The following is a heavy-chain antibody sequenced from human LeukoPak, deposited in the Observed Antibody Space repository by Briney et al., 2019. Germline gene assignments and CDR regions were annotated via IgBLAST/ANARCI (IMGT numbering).Heavy chain of an antibody. V-gene: IGHV3-53*01. CDR3: ARGPSGSGYVDY. CDR2: IYSGGST. Sequence: GGSLRLSCAASGFTVSSNYMSWVRQAPGEGLEWVSVIYSGGSTYYADSVKGRFTISRDNSKNTLYLQMNSLRAEDTAVYYCARGPSGSGYVDYWGQGTLVTVSS. J-gene: IGHJ4*02. CDR1: GFTVSSNY. D-gene: IGHD3-22*01.